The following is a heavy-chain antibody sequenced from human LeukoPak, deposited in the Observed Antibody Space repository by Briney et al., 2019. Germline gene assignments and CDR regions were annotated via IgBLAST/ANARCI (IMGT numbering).Heavy chain of an antibody. CDR2: ISGGST. D-gene: IGHD2-15*01. CDR1: GFTFSSSA. Sequence: GGSLRLSCAASGFTFSSSAMSWVRQAPGKGLEWVSTISGGSTYYADSVKGRFTISRDNSKNTLYLQMNSLRAEDTAVYYCAKSRYCSGGSCYSDYWGQGTLVTVSS. V-gene: IGHV3-23*01. J-gene: IGHJ4*02. CDR3: AKSRYCSGGSCYSDY.